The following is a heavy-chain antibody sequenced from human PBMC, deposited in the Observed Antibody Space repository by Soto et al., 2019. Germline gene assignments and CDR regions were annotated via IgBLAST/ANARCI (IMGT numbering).Heavy chain of an antibody. CDR1: GFTFSSYA. V-gene: IGHV3-23*01. CDR2: LSHGGAYT. CDR3: AKWSGYGDA. D-gene: IGHD4-17*01. Sequence: GGSLRLSCAASGFTFSSYAITWVRQAPGKGLEWVSGLSHGGAYTFYADSVKGRFTISVDTSQNTVYLQMNSLRTEDTAVYYCAKWSGYGDAWGQGALVTVSS. J-gene: IGHJ4*02.